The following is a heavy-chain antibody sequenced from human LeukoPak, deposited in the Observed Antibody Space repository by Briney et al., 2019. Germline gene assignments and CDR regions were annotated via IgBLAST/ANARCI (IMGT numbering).Heavy chain of an antibody. Sequence: SETLSLTCSVSGITPFHWSWILQTPGKGLEWIGHITFTGNTNYNPSLKSRVTISLGTSNNQFSLELKAVTAADTAVYYCAREGGAPGHTNEFDYWGQGILVTVSS. CDR1: GITPFH. D-gene: IGHD1-1*01. V-gene: IGHV4-59*01. CDR3: AREGGAPGHTNEFDY. J-gene: IGHJ4*02. CDR2: ITFTGNT.